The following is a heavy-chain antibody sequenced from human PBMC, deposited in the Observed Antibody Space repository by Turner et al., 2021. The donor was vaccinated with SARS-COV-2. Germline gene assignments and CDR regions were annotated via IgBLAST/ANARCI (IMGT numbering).Heavy chain of an antibody. CDR3: ARAGWDLLPFDAFDI. CDR2: ISYDGSNK. V-gene: IGHV3-30-3*01. CDR1: GFIVSSNY. Sequence: VQLVESGGGLIQPGGSLRLSCAASGFIVSSNYMSWVRQAPGKGLEWVAVISYDGSNKYYADSVKGRFTISRDNSKNTLYLQMNSLRAEDTAVYYCARAGWDLLPFDAFDIWGQGTMVTISS. D-gene: IGHD1-26*01. J-gene: IGHJ3*02.